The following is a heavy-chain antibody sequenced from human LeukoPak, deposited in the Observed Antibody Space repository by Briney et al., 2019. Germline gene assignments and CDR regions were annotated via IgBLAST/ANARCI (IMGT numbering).Heavy chain of an antibody. J-gene: IGHJ6*03. CDR3: ARQGPVWRYYMDV. D-gene: IGHD2-8*01. CDR2: IYTSGSN. CDR1: GGSIGSSY. Sequence: SETLSLTCTVSGGSIGSSYWSSIRQPAGKGLGWIGYIYTSGSNNYNPSLKSRLTVSVDTSKNQFSLKLSSVTAADTAVYYCARQGPVWRYYMDVWGKGTTVTVSS. V-gene: IGHV4-4*09.